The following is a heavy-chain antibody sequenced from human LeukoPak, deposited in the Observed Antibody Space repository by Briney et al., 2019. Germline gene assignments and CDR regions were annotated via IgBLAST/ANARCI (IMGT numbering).Heavy chain of an antibody. D-gene: IGHD6-25*01. CDR1: GFTFSSYW. J-gene: IGHJ3*02. Sequence: PGGSLRLSCAASGFTFSSYWMHWVRQAPGKGLVWVSRINSDGSSKSYADPVKGRFTISRDNAKTPLYMQMNSLRAEDTAVYYCARRSAAKDAFDIWGQGTMVTVSS. CDR2: INSDGSSK. V-gene: IGHV3-74*01. CDR3: ARRSAAKDAFDI.